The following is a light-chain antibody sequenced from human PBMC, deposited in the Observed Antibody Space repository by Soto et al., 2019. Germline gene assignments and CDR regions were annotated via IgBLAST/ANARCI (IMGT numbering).Light chain of an antibody. CDR3: QQYQSYWT. V-gene: IGKV1-5*03. J-gene: IGKJ1*01. CDR1: QSISRQ. Sequence: DIQMTQSPSTLSASVGDRVSITCRASQSISRQLAWYQQKQGKAPNLLIFQASNLETGVPSRLTGSGAGTEFTITISGLHPDYLATYYCQQYQSYWTFGQGTKVEVK. CDR2: QAS.